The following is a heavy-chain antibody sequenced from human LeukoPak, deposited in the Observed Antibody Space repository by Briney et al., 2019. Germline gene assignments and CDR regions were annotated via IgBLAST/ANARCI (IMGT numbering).Heavy chain of an antibody. D-gene: IGHD3-10*01. CDR3: TTYGSGRKFDY. CDR2: IESKTDGGTT. J-gene: IGHJ4*02. CDR1: GFSFSDAW. V-gene: IGHV3-15*04. Sequence: GGSLRLSCAASGFSFSDAWMSWVRQIPGKGLEWVGRIESKTDGGTTDYAAPVKGRFTISRDDSTNTLYLQMNSLKSEDTAVYYCTTYGSGRKFDYWGQGSLVTVSS.